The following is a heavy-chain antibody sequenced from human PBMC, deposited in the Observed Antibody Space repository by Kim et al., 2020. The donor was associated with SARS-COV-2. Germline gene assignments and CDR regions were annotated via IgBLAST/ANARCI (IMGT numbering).Heavy chain of an antibody. J-gene: IGHJ2*01. CDR3: ARDTYRFFDL. CDR2: EK. V-gene: IGHV3-7*01. Sequence: EKYYVDSLKSRFTISRDNAKNSLYLQMSSLRAEDTAVYCCARDTYRFFDLWGRGTLVTVSS. D-gene: IGHD2-21*01.